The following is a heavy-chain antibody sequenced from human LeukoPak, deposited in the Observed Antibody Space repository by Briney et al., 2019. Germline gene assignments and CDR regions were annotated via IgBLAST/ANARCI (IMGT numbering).Heavy chain of an antibody. V-gene: IGHV3-7*05. CDR2: IKEDGTGK. D-gene: IGHD1-1*01. CDR3: AKVDYWSPENYLDS. Sequence: GGSLRLSCVASGFTFSTYWMSWVRQAPGKGLEWLANIKEDGTGKNHVDSVKGRFTISRDNAKNSLYLQMNGLRAEDTAVYYCAKVDYWSPENYLDSWGQGTLVTVSS. J-gene: IGHJ4*02. CDR1: GFTFSTYW.